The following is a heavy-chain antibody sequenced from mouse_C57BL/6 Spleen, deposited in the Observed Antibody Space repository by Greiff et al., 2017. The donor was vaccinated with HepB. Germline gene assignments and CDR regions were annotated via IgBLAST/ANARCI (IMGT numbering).Heavy chain of an antibody. D-gene: IGHD1-1*02. J-gene: IGHJ4*01. V-gene: IGHV1-9*01. Sequence: VQLQQSGAELMKPGASVKLSCKATGYTFTGYWIEWVKQRPGHGLEWIGEILPGSGSTNSNEKFKGKATFTADTSSNTAYMQLSSLTTEDSAIYYCARSGDYHDYAVDYWGQGASVTVSS. CDR2: ILPGSGST. CDR1: GYTFTGYW. CDR3: ARSGDYHDYAVDY.